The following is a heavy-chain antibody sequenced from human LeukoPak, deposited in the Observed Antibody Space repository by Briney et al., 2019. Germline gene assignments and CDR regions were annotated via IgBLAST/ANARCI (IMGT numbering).Heavy chain of an antibody. J-gene: IGHJ4*02. CDR2: ISGNGGST. CDR3: AKTQYSSSWYGFDY. V-gene: IGHV3-23*01. D-gene: IGHD6-13*01. Sequence: GGTLRLSCAASGFSFSSYGISWVRQAPGKGLQWVSSISGNGGSTWYADSVKGRFTISRDNSKNTLYLHMNSLRAEDTAVYYCAKTQYSSSWYGFDYWGQGTLVTVSS. CDR1: GFSFSSYG.